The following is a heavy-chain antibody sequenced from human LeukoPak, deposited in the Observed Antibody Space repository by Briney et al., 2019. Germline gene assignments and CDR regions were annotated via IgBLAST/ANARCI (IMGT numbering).Heavy chain of an antibody. CDR1: GGSISSGGYY. V-gene: IGHV4-30-2*01. CDR3: ATYSSSSWFYFDH. D-gene: IGHD6-13*01. CDR2: IYHSGST. J-gene: IGHJ4*02. Sequence: SETLSLTCTVSGGSISSGGYYWSWIRQPPGKGLEWIGYIYHSGSTYYNPSLKSRVTISVDRSKNQFSLKLSSVTAADTAVYYCATYSSSSWFYFDHWGQGTLVTVSS.